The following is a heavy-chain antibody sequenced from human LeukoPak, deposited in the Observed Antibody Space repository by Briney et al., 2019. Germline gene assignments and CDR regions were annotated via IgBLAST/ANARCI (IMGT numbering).Heavy chain of an antibody. CDR3: AELGITMIGGV. Sequence: GGSLRPSCAASGFTFISYEMNWVRQAPGKGLEWVSYISSSGSTIYYADSVKGRFTISRDNAKNSLYLQMNSLRAEDTAVYYCAELGITMIGGVWGKGTTVTISS. V-gene: IGHV3-48*03. CDR2: ISSSGSTI. J-gene: IGHJ6*04. D-gene: IGHD3-10*02. CDR1: GFTFISYE.